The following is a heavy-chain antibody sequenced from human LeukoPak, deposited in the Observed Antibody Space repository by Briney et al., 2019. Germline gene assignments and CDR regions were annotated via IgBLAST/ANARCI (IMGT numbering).Heavy chain of an antibody. Sequence: SETLSLTCTVSGDSITSYYWSWIRQPPGKGLEWIWNIYYSGSTNYNPSLKSRVTISVDTSKNQFSLKLSSVTAADTAVYYCAREATVVVAPMVLWGQGALVTVSS. D-gene: IGHD2-15*01. CDR2: IYYSGST. CDR1: GDSITSYY. CDR3: AREATVVVAPMVL. V-gene: IGHV4-59*12. J-gene: IGHJ4*02.